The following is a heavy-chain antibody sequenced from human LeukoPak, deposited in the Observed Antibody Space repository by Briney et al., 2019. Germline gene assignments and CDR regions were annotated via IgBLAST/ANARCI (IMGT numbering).Heavy chain of an antibody. CDR1: GFTVSSNY. V-gene: IGHV3-48*02. Sequence: GGSLRLSCAASGFTVSSNYMSWVRQAPGKGLEWVSYISSSSSTIYYADSVKGRFTISRDNAKNSLYLQMNSLRDEDTAVYYCARQQPYYYDSSGYFSNWFDLWGQGTLVTVSS. CDR3: ARQQPYYYDSSGYFSNWFDL. CDR2: ISSSSSTI. J-gene: IGHJ5*02. D-gene: IGHD3-22*01.